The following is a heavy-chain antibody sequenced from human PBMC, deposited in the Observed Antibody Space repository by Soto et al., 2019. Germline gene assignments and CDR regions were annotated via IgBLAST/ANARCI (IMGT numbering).Heavy chain of an antibody. CDR2: ISRGSSTV. CDR3: TRHIPALGLIDY. D-gene: IGHD2-2*02. V-gene: IGHV3-48*02. Sequence: EVQLVESGGDLVQPGGSLRLSCAASGFIFANYDMDWVRQAPGKGLHWVSYISRGSSTVYYVQSVRGRFTTSRDNAKNSLYLQMDSLRDEDTAMYFCTRHIPALGLIDYWGQGTLVTVSA. J-gene: IGHJ4*02. CDR1: GFIFANYD.